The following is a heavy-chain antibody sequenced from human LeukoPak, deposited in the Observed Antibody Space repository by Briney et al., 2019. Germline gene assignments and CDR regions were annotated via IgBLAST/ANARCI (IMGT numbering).Heavy chain of an antibody. CDR1: GASISSNRYC. CDR3: ARHSVSEDWLDP. CDR2: IYYSENT. D-gene: IGHD2-15*01. V-gene: IGHV4-39*01. J-gene: IGHJ5*02. Sequence: PSETLSLTCTVSGASISSNRYCWGWIRQPPGKGLEWIGSIYYSENTYYNPSLESRVTISIDTSKNQFSLNLTSVTAADTAVYYCARHSVSEDWLDPWGQGTLVTFSS.